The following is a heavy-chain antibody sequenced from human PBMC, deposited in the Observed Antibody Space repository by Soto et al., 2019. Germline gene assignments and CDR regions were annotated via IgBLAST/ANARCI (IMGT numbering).Heavy chain of an antibody. Sequence: GGSLRLSCAASGFTFSSYAMSWVRQAPGKGLEWVSAISGSGGSTYYADSVKGRLTISRDNSKNTLYLQMNSLRAEDTAVYYCAKDLRLRITMIAPPTDWFDPWGQGTLVTVSS. V-gene: IGHV3-23*01. CDR1: GFTFSSYA. CDR3: AKDLRLRITMIAPPTDWFDP. D-gene: IGHD3-22*01. CDR2: ISGSGGST. J-gene: IGHJ5*02.